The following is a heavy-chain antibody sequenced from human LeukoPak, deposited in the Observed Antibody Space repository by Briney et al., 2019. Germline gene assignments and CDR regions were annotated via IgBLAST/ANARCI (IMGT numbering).Heavy chain of an antibody. CDR2: ITGSGGST. D-gene: IGHD2-2*01. Sequence: QSGGSLRLSCAASGFTFSSYAMGWVRQAPGKGLEWVSAITGSGGSTYYADSERGRFTISRDNSKNTVYLQMNSLRAEDTAVYYCAKRVPARWDNWYFDLWGRGTLVTVSS. J-gene: IGHJ2*01. CDR1: GFTFSSYA. CDR3: AKRVPARWDNWYFDL. V-gene: IGHV3-23*01.